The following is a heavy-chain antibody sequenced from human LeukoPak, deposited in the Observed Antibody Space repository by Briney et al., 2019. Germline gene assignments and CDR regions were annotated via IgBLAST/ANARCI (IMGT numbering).Heavy chain of an antibody. D-gene: IGHD4-23*01. CDR1: GYTFKSYA. J-gene: IGHJ4*02. CDR3: AGEVAPGGFDY. V-gene: IGHV7-4-1*02. CDR2: INTNTGNP. Sequence: GASVKVSCKASGYTFKSYAMNWVRQAPGQGLECLGWINTNTGNPTYAQGFTGRFVFSLDTSVSTAYLQISSLKAEDTGVYYCAGEVAPGGFDYWGQGTLVTVSS.